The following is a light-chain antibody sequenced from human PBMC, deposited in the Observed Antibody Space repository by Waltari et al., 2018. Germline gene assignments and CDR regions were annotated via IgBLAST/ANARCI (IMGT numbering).Light chain of an antibody. Sequence: QSALTQPASVSGSPGQSITISCTGTNNDVGASKFVSWYQQHPGRAPQLLVHAFTERASGISYRFAGSKSANTASLTISGLLPEDEAIYYCCSFTATHTLLFGGGTTVTVL. CDR3: CSFTATHTLL. CDR2: AFT. CDR1: NNDVGASKF. J-gene: IGLJ2*01. V-gene: IGLV2-14*03.